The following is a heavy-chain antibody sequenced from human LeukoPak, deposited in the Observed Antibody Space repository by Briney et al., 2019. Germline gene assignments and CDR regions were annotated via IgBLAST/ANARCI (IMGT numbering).Heavy chain of an antibody. Sequence: SETLSLTCAVSGGSISSSSYYWTWMRQPPGKGLEWIGYISHSESTYYNPSLKSRVTISVDRSKNQFSLKLTSVTAADTAMYYCARARPREGFAFWSGSYYFDFWGQGTLVTVSS. V-gene: IGHV4-30-2*01. D-gene: IGHD3-3*01. CDR1: GGSISSSSYY. J-gene: IGHJ4*02. CDR2: ISHSEST. CDR3: ARARPREGFAFWSGSYYFDF.